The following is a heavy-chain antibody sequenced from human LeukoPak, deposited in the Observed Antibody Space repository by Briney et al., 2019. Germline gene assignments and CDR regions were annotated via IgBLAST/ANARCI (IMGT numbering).Heavy chain of an antibody. CDR3: AKDLEGNGAYFDY. CDR1: GFTFSSYA. V-gene: IGHV3-23*01. D-gene: IGHD3-10*01. Sequence: GGSLRLSCAVSGFTFSSYAMSWVRQAPGKGLEWVSAISGSGGSTYYADSVKGRFTISRDNSKNTLYLQMNSLRAEDTAVYYCAKDLEGNGAYFDYWGQGTLDAVSS. J-gene: IGHJ4*02. CDR2: ISGSGGST.